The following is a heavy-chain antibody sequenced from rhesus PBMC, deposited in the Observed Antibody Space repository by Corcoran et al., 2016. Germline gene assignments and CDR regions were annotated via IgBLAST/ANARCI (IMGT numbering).Heavy chain of an antibody. J-gene: IGHJ4*01. D-gene: IGHD2-8*01. Sequence: QLQLQESGPGLVKPSETLSLTCAVSGGSISSNWWSWIRQPPGTGLEWIGRISGRGGSTSYNPSLQSRVTISTDTSKNQLSLKLISVTAADTAVYYCARGLLGYCSGGVCLHFDYWGQGVLVTVSS. CDR3: ARGLLGYCSGGVCLHFDY. V-gene: IGHV4-173*01. CDR2: ISGRGGST. CDR1: GGSISSNW.